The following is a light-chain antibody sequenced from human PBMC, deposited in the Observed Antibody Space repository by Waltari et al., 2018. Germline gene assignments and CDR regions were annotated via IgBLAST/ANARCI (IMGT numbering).Light chain of an antibody. Sequence: IEKTQSAFTLTPSVGDRVTITCRSSDTVSGWVAWYQQRPGRAPRLLIYKDSTLPTGVPSRFSGSGGGTEFTLTISSLQPEDFATYHCQQYKSFSTFGQGTKLEVK. CDR1: DTVSGW. J-gene: IGKJ1*01. V-gene: IGKV1-5*01. CDR3: QQYKSFST. CDR2: KDS.